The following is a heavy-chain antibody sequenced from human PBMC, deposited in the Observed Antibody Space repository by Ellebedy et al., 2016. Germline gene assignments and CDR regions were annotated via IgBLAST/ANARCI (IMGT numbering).Heavy chain of an antibody. J-gene: IGHJ3*01. V-gene: IGHV3-33*05. CDR2: ISSYGTVK. D-gene: IGHD1-14*01. Sequence: GGSLRLXXAASGFTFRSYAMHWVRQAPGKGLEWVAAISSYGTVKKYADSVRGRLTISRDNSKKTLYLQMSGLGAEDTAVYYCVTRHNGAFDFWGQGTMVTVSS. CDR3: VTRHNGAFDF. CDR1: GFTFRSYA.